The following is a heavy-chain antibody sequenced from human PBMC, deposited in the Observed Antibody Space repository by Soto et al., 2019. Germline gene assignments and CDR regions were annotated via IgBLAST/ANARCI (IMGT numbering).Heavy chain of an antibody. D-gene: IGHD2-8*01. CDR1: GFTFSSYS. Sequence: GGSLRLSCAASGFTFSSYSMNWVRQAPGKGLEWVSSISSSSSYIYYADSVKGRFTISRDNAKNSLYLQMNSLRAEDTAVYYCARAGHHLYCTNGVCLNDAFDIWGQGTMVTVSS. J-gene: IGHJ3*02. V-gene: IGHV3-21*01. CDR2: ISSSSSYI. CDR3: ARAGHHLYCTNGVCLNDAFDI.